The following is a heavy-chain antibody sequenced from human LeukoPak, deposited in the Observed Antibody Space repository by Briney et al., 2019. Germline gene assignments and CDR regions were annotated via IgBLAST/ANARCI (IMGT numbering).Heavy chain of an antibody. D-gene: IGHD6-19*01. V-gene: IGHV3-30-3*01. Sequence: GGSLRLSCAASGFTFSSYAMHWVRQAPGKGLEWVAVISYDGSNKYYADSVKGRFTISRDNSKDTVYLQMNSLRAEDTAVYYCATLYSSAWNYYYYGMGVWGQGTTVTVSS. J-gene: IGHJ6*02. CDR3: ATLYSSAWNYYYYGMGV. CDR2: ISYDGSNK. CDR1: GFTFSSYA.